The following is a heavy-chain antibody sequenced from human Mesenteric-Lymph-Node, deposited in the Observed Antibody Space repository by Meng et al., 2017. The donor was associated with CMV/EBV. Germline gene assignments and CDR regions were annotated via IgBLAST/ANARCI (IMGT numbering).Heavy chain of an antibody. V-gene: IGHV3-21*06. Sequence: GESLKISCAASGFTFSNYNINWVRQAPGKGLEWVSSISYTSTYIYYADSVKGRFTISRDNAKNSLYLQMNSLRAEDTAVYYSATYFDYWGQGTLVTVSS. CDR1: GFTFSNYN. CDR2: ISYTSTYI. CDR3: ATYFDY. J-gene: IGHJ4*01.